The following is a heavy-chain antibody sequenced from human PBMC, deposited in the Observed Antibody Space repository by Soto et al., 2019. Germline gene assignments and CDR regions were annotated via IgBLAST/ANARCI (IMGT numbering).Heavy chain of an antibody. D-gene: IGHD6-13*01. CDR3: ARPSRPYSSTWYIDY. Sequence: PGESLKISCESSGYSFTNYWIGWVRQMPGKGLEWMGIIYPGDSDTRYSPSFQGQVTISADKSISTAYLQWSSLKTSDTAMYYCARPSRPYSSTWYIDYWGQGTLVTVSS. J-gene: IGHJ4*02. CDR1: GYSFTNYW. V-gene: IGHV5-51*01. CDR2: IYPGDSDT.